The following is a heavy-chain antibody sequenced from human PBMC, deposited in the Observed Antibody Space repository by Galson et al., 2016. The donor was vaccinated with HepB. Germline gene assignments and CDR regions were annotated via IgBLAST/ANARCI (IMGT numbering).Heavy chain of an antibody. CDR2: ISWNSVNI. CDR1: GFTFDDYA. CDR3: AKGKASYSSSWYFDY. Sequence: SLRLSCEASGFTFDDYAMHWLRQAPWKDLEWVSGISWNSVNIVSAHSVEGRFTISRDTAKNSLYLQMNSLRAEDTALYYCAKGKASYSSSWYFDYWCQGTLVTVSS. J-gene: IGHJ4*02. V-gene: IGHV3-9*01. D-gene: IGHD6-13*01.